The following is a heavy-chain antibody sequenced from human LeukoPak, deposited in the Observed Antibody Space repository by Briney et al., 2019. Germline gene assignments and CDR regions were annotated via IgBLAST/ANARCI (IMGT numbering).Heavy chain of an antibody. J-gene: IGHJ6*03. CDR3: ARGRSSMVRGYYYHYMDV. CDR2: IYTSGST. Sequence: SETLSLTCTVSGGSISSSTYYWSWIRQPSGKGLEWIGHIYTSGSTNYNPSLKSRVTISVDTSKNQFSLKLSSVTAADAAVYYCARGRSSMVRGYYYHYMDVWGKGTTVTISS. D-gene: IGHD3-10*01. CDR1: GGSISSSTYY. V-gene: IGHV4-61*09.